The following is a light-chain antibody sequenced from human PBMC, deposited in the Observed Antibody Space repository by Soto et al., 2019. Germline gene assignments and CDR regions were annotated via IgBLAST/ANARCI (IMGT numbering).Light chain of an antibody. Sequence: QSALTQPASVSGSPGQSITISCTGTSSDVGGYNYVSWYQHHPGKAPKLMIYDVTNRPSGVSNRFSGSKSGNTASLTISGLQAEDEAYYYCSSYTSSNIPVFGGGTQLSVL. V-gene: IGLV2-14*03. J-gene: IGLJ7*01. CDR3: SSYTSSNIPV. CDR2: DVT. CDR1: SSDVGGYNY.